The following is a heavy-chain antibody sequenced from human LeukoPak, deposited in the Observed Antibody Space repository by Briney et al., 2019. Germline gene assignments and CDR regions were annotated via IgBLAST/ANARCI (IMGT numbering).Heavy chain of an antibody. J-gene: IGHJ4*02. CDR2: IYTSGTT. CDR3: ASTTYDYDTSGHYFLDY. V-gene: IGHV4-4*07. CDR1: GGSINSYY. D-gene: IGHD3-22*01. Sequence: SETLSLTCTVSGGSINSYYWSWIRQPAGKGLEWIGRIYTSGTTNYNPSLKSRVTMSVDTSKNHFSLQLRSVTAADMAVYYCASTTYDYDTSGHYFLDYWGQGSLVTVSS.